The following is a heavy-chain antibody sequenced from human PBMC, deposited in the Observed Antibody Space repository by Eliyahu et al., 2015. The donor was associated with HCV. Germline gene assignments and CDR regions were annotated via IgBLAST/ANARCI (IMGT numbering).Heavy chain of an antibody. D-gene: IGHD4-17*01. CDR3: ARTGTVTHPIFDY. Sequence: QVQLQESGPGLVKPPQTLSLTCTVSGXSISSXXYYWSWIRQHPGKGLEWIGYIYYSGSTYYNPSLKSRVTISVDTSKNQFSLKLSSVTAADTAVYYCARTGTVTHPIFDYWGQGTLVTVSS. CDR2: IYYSGST. J-gene: IGHJ4*02. CDR1: GXSISSXXYY. V-gene: IGHV4-31*03.